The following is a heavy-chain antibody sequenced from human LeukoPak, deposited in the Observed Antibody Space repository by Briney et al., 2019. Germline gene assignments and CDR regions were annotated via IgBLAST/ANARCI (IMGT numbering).Heavy chain of an antibody. J-gene: IGHJ5*02. CDR1: GSTFSNYY. V-gene: IGHV3-11*04. Sequence: PGGPLRPSCAASGSTFSNYYMSWIRQAPGKGREWASSIVVVGRTIYYADSVKGRFPISRDNAKNSLYLQMNSLRAEDTAIYYCARAGFLITFGGVISWGQGTLVTVSS. CDR3: ARAGFLITFGGVIS. CDR2: IVVVGRTI. D-gene: IGHD3-16*02.